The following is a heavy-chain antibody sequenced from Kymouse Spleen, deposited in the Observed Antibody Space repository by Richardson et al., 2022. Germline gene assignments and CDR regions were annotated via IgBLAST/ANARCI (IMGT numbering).Heavy chain of an antibody. Sequence: QLQLQESGPGLVKPSETLSLTCTVSGGSISSSSYYWGWIRQPPGKGLEWIGSIYYSGSTYYNPSLKSRVTISVDTSKNQFSLKLSSVTAADTAVYYCARQDWNYDYYYYYGMDVWGQGTTVTVSS. CDR3: ARQDWNYDYYYYYGMDV. V-gene: IGHV4-39*01. CDR2: IYYSGST. J-gene: IGHJ6*02. D-gene: IGHD1-7*01. CDR1: GGSISSSSYY.